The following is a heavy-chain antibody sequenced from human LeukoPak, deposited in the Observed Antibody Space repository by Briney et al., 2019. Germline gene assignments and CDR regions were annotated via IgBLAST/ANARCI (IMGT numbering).Heavy chain of an antibody. CDR2: ISSSGSTI. CDR1: GFTFSDYH. V-gene: IGHV3-11*01. CDR3: ARDLGFSHTGYSSSWYVGYYMDV. Sequence: GGSLRLSCAASGFTFSDYHMSWIRQAPGKGLEWVSYISSSGSTIYYADSVKGRFTISRDNAKNSLYLQMNSLRAEDTAVYYCARDLGFSHTGYSSSWYVGYYMDVWGKGTTVTVSS. J-gene: IGHJ6*03. D-gene: IGHD6-13*01.